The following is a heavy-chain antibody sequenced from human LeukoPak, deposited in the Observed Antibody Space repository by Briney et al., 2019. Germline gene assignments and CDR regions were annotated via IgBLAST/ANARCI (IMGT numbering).Heavy chain of an antibody. CDR2: ISGSGGST. Sequence: PGGSLRLSCAASGFTFSSYAMSWVRQAPGKGLEWVSAISGSGGSTYYADSVKGRFTISRDNSKNTLYLQMNSLRAEDTAVYYCAKDLYYDSSGYYLSPFDYWGQGTLVTVSS. CDR3: AKDLYYDSSGYYLSPFDY. J-gene: IGHJ4*02. D-gene: IGHD3-22*01. CDR1: GFTFSSYA. V-gene: IGHV3-23*01.